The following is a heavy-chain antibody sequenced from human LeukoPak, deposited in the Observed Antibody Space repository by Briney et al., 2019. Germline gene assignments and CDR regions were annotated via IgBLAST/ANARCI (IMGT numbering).Heavy chain of an antibody. CDR2: IYSGGIT. J-gene: IGHJ3*02. Sequence: GGSLRLSCAASGFTVNDYYMSWVRQAPGKGLEWVSIIYSGGITPYADSVKGRFTISRDNSKNTLYLQLNSLRAEDTAVYYCARGYFAVGAFDIWGQGTMVTVSS. CDR3: ARGYFAVGAFDI. V-gene: IGHV3-66*01. CDR1: GFTVNDYY. D-gene: IGHD3-3*01.